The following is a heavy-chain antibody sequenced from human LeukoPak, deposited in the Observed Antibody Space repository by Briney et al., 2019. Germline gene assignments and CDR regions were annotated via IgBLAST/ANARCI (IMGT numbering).Heavy chain of an antibody. Sequence: GGSLRLSCAASGFAVSSNYMSWVRQAPGKGLEWVSVIYSGGSTYYADSVKGRFTISRDNSKNTLYLQMSSLRAEDTAVYYCATGGSYHPPLFDYWGQEPWSPSPQ. CDR1: GFAVSSNY. CDR3: ATGGSYHPPLFDY. V-gene: IGHV3-66*01. J-gene: IGHJ4*01. CDR2: IYSGGST. D-gene: IGHD1-26*01.